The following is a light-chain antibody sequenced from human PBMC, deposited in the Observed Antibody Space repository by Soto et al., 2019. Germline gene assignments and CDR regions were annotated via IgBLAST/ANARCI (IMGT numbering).Light chain of an antibody. Sequence: DIQVTQSPPTLSASVGDRVTITCRASQTISTWMAWYQQKPGKAPKLLVYDASTLQSGVASRFSGSGSGTEFTLIISGLQPDDSATYYCQQYTNTNNPWMFGPGTKVEI. CDR2: DAS. J-gene: IGKJ1*01. CDR1: QTISTW. CDR3: QQYTNTNNPWM. V-gene: IGKV1-5*01.